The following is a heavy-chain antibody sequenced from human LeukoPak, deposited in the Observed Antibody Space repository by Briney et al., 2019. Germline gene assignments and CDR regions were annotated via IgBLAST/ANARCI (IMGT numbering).Heavy chain of an antibody. CDR1: GVTFSSSW. J-gene: IGHJ3*02. V-gene: IGHV3-7*05. Sequence: PGGSLRLSCAASGVTFSSSWMSWVRQAPGKGLEWVASIKQDGSEKYYVDSVKGRFTISRDNAKNSLYLQMNSLRAEDTAVYYCARETSDAFDIWGQGTMVTVSS. CDR3: ARETSDAFDI. CDR2: IKQDGSEK. D-gene: IGHD1/OR15-1a*01.